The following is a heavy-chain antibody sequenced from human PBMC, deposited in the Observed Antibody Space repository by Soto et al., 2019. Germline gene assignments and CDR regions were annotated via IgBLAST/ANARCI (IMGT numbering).Heavy chain of an antibody. CDR2: TYYSGST. CDR3: EGVSSDYYYYYYMDV. CDR1: GGSISSSSYY. Sequence: SETLSLTCTVSGGSISSSSYYWDWIRQPPGKGLEWIATTYYSGSTYYNPSLKSRVTISVDTSKNQFSLKLSSVTAADTAVYYCEGVSSDYYYYYYMDVWGKGTTVT. J-gene: IGHJ6*03. V-gene: IGHV4-39*01.